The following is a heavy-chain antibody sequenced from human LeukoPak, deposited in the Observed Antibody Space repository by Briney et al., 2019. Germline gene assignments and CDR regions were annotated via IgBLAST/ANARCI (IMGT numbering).Heavy chain of an antibody. Sequence: GSLRLSCAASGFTVSSNYMSWVRQAPGKGLEWVSVIYSGGSTYYADSVKGRFTISRDNSKNTLYLQMNSLRAEDTAVYYCARALSPFGGSYYYYGMDVWGQGTTVTVSS. CDR3: ARALSPFGGSYYYYGMDV. J-gene: IGHJ6*02. V-gene: IGHV3-66*01. CDR2: IYSGGST. D-gene: IGHD4-23*01. CDR1: GFTVSSNY.